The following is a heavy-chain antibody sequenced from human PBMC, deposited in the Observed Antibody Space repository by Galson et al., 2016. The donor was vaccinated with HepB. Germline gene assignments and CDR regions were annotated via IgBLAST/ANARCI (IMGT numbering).Heavy chain of an antibody. Sequence: TLSLTCTVSGDSISNSQSYWSWIRQRPGRGLEWFGFIYYRGDSDYNPSLRSRLTISLDTSKNQVSLKLSSVTAADTAVYYRAREAAVVTMGADFWGQGTLVTVSS. V-gene: IGHV4-31*03. CDR3: AREAAVVTMGADF. CDR1: GDSISNSQSY. CDR2: IYYRGDS. J-gene: IGHJ4*02. D-gene: IGHD4/OR15-4a*01.